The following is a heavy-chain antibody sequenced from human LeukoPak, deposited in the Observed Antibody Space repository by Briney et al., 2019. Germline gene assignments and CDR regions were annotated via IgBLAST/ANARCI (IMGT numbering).Heavy chain of an antibody. CDR3: ARESETPYYFDY. CDR1: GGSISSYY. V-gene: IGHV4-34*01. CDR2: INHSGST. Sequence: SETLSLTCTVSGGSISSYYWSWIRQPPGKGLEWIGEINHSGSTNYNPSLKSRVTISVDTSKNQFSLKLSSVTAADTAVYYCARESETPYYFDYWGQGTLVTVSS. J-gene: IGHJ4*02.